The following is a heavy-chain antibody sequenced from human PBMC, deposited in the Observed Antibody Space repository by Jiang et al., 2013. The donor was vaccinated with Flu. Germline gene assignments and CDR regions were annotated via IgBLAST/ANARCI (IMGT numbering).Heavy chain of an antibody. CDR2: IWYDGSNK. J-gene: IGHJ3*02. V-gene: IGHV3-33*01. Sequence: VQLLESGGGVVQPGRSLRLSCAASGFTFSSYGMHWVRQAPGKGLEWVAVIWYDGSNKYYADSVKGRFTISRDNSKNTLYLQMNSLRAEDTAVYYCGGVTRIDAFDIWGQGTMVTVSS. CDR1: GFTFSSYG. D-gene: IGHD3-3*01. CDR3: GGVTRIDAFDI.